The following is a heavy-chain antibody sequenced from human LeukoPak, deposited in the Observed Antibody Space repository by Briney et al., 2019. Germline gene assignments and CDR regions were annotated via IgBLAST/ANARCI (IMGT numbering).Heavy chain of an antibody. D-gene: IGHD5-24*01. CDR3: AKDSPQGGDGYFDY. Sequence: GGSLRLSCAASGFTFSSYGMHWVRQAPGKGLEWVAVISYDGSNKYYADSVKGRFTISRDNSKNTLYLQMNSLRAEDTAVYYCAKDSPQGGDGYFDYWGQGTLVTVSS. V-gene: IGHV3-30*18. J-gene: IGHJ4*02. CDR2: ISYDGSNK. CDR1: GFTFSSYG.